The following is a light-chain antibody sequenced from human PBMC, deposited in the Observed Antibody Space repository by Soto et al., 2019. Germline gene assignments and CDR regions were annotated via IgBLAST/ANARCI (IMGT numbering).Light chain of an antibody. J-gene: IGLJ1*01. CDR3: STYTSSNTLVV. V-gene: IGLV2-14*01. CDR2: EVS. CDR1: SSDVGAYNY. Sequence: QSALTQPASVSGSPGQSITISCTGTSSDVGAYNYVSWYQQHPGKAPKLMIYEVSSRPSGVSNRFSGSKSGNTASLTISGRQAEDEADYYCSTYTSSNTLVVVGTGTKGTVL.